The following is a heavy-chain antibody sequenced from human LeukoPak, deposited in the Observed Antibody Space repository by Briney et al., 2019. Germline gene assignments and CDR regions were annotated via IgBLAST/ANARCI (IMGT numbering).Heavy chain of an antibody. J-gene: IGHJ4*02. D-gene: IGHD6-19*01. CDR3: AKVGCGSGWAHFEY. V-gene: IGHV3-23*01. Sequence: PAGSLRLSCVPSGFTLRYHAMRWVRQSPGDGREWVSLISGSVDSTYYTDSPECRFPITRHSSQTTLYQQMSSLRSEHTAVYYCAKVGCGSGWAHFEYWGQGTLVTLSS. CDR1: GFTLRYHA. CDR2: ISGSVDST.